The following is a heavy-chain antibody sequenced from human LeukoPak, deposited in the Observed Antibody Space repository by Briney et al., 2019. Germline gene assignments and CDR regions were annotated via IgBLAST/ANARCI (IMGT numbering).Heavy chain of an antibody. CDR3: ARWGGTLNAFDV. CDR1: DDPISSYY. Sequence: SETLSLTCRVSDDPISSYYWNWIRQPPGKPLEWIGYTHYSGNTNYNPSLKSRVTTLVDMSKNQFSLELSSVTAADTAVYYCARWGGTLNAFDVWGQGTLVTVSS. J-gene: IGHJ3*01. V-gene: IGHV4-59*08. D-gene: IGHD1-26*01. CDR2: THYSGNT.